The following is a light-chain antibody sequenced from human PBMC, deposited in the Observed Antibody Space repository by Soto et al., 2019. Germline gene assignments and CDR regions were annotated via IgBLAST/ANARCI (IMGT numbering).Light chain of an antibody. CDR3: QTWGTGIRV. J-gene: IGLJ1*01. CDR1: SGHSSYA. CDR2: LNSDGSH. Sequence: QPVLTQSPSASASLGASVKLTCTLSSGHSSYAIAWHQQQPEKGPRYLMKLNSDGSHSKGDGIPDRFSGSSSGAERYLTISSLQSEDEADYYCQTWGTGIRVFGTGTQRTVL. V-gene: IGLV4-69*01.